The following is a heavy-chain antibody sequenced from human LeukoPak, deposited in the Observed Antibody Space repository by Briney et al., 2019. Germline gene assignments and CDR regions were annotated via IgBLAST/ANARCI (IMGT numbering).Heavy chain of an antibody. CDR2: IYHSGST. CDR1: GGSISSSSYY. D-gene: IGHD3-16*01. CDR3: ARMITFGGASAPMMASWYFDY. J-gene: IGHJ4*02. V-gene: IGHV4-39*07. Sequence: SETLSLTCTVSGGSISSSSYYWGWIRQPPGKGLEWIGSIYHSGSTYYNPSLKSRVTISVDTSKNQFSLKLSSVTAADTAVYYCARMITFGGASAPMMASWYFDYWGQGTLVTVSS.